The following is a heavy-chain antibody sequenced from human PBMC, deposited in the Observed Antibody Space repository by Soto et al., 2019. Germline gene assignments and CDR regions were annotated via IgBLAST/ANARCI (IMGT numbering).Heavy chain of an antibody. CDR2: ISSSGSTI. D-gene: IGHD4-17*01. CDR1: GFTFSDYY. CDR3: TPAVGTTVTPNAFDI. Sequence: GGSLRLSCAASGFTFSDYYMSWIRQAPGKGLEWVSYISSSGSTIYYADSVKGRFTISRDNAKNSLYLQMNSLRAEDTAVYYCTPAVGTTVTPNAFDIWGQGTMVTVSS. V-gene: IGHV3-11*01. J-gene: IGHJ3*02.